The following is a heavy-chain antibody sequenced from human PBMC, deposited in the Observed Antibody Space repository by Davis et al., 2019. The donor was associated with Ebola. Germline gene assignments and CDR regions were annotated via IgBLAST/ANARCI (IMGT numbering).Heavy chain of an antibody. CDR2: NNTNTGNP. D-gene: IGHD2-2*02. Sequence: SDHVSYMRCLYTFTSYNLNSARQLREQAIEWQGWNNTNTGNPTYVEGFTGRFVFSLDTSVSTAYLQISSLKAEDTAVYYCAREGVERLPCGLYFPYGMDVWGQGTTVTVSS. J-gene: IGHJ6*02. V-gene: IGHV7-4-1*02. CDR1: LYTFTSYN. CDR3: AREGVERLPCGLYFPYGMDV.